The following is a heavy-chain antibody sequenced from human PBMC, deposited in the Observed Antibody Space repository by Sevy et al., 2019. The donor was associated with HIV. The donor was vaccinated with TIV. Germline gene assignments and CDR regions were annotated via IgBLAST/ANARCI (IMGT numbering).Heavy chain of an antibody. Sequence: GGSLRLSCAASELTFSSYSMKWVRQAPGKGLEWVSSISSSSSYIYYADSVKGRFTISRDNAKKSLYLQVNSLRAEDTAVYYCARDRDGSGSSGGYGMDVWGQGTTVTVSS. CDR1: ELTFSSYS. CDR3: ARDRDGSGSSGGYGMDV. J-gene: IGHJ6*02. CDR2: ISSSSSYI. D-gene: IGHD3-10*01. V-gene: IGHV3-21*01.